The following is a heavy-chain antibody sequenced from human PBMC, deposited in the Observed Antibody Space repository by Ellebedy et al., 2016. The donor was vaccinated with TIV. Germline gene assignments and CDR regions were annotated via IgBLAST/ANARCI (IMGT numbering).Heavy chain of an antibody. D-gene: IGHD5-12*01. CDR3: VRGGYSGYDPGDY. J-gene: IGHJ4*02. Sequence: AASVKVSCKASGGTFSSYAISWVRQAPGQGLEWMGGIIPIFGTANYAQKFQGRVTITADESTSTAYMELSSLRSEDTAVYYCVRGGYSGYDPGDYWGQGTLVTVSS. CDR2: IIPIFGTA. CDR1: GGTFSSYA. V-gene: IGHV1-69*13.